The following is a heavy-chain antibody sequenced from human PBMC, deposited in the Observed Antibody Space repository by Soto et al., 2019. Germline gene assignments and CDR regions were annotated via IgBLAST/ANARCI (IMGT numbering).Heavy chain of an antibody. J-gene: IGHJ6*02. D-gene: IGHD2-2*01. CDR2: IIPVFGTP. Sequence: QVQLVQSGAEVKKPGSSLKVSCKASGGTFTNYAFSWVRQAPEQGLEWMGGIIPVFGTPDYAQKFQGRVTITADETTRTASMELSSLRSDDTAVYYCARERSVGYCITTTCPKPFYYYAMDVWGQGTTVTVSS. V-gene: IGHV1-69*12. CDR3: ARERSVGYCITTTCPKPFYYYAMDV. CDR1: GGTFTNYA.